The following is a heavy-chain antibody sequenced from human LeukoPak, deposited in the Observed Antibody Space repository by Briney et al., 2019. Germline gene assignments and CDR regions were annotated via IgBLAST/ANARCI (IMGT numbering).Heavy chain of an antibody. Sequence: GASVKVSCKASGYTFTSYAMHWVRQAPGQRLEWMGWINAGNGNTKYSQEFQGRVTITRDTSASTAYMELSSLRSEDMAVYYCARCPLGQWLPDGVALDAFDIWGQGTMVTVSS. J-gene: IGHJ3*02. CDR3: ARCPLGQWLPDGVALDAFDI. CDR2: INAGNGNT. V-gene: IGHV1-3*03. D-gene: IGHD6-19*01. CDR1: GYTFTSYA.